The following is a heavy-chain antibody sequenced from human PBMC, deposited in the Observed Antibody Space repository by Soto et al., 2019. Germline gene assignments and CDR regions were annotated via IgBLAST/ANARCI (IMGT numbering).Heavy chain of an antibody. V-gene: IGHV3-23*01. D-gene: IGHD3-3*01. J-gene: IGHJ4*02. CDR3: AKEAQDDFWGGYSDY. CDR2: ISGSGGST. CDR1: GFTFSSYA. Sequence: GESLKISCAASGFTFSSYAMSWVRQAPGKGLEWVSAISGSGGSTYYADSVKGRFTISRANSKNTLYLQMNSLRAEDTAVYYCAKEAQDDFWGGYSDYWGQGTLVTVSS.